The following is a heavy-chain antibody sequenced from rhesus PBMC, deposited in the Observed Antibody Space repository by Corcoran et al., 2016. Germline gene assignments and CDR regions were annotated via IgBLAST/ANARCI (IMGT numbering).Heavy chain of an antibody. CDR1: GFTFGSYA. J-gene: IGHJ3*01. CDR2: IIPLVGKT. CDR3: AGHIAAGLAFDF. Sequence: QVQLVQSGAEVKKPGASVKVSCKASGFTFGSYAIIWVRQAPGPGFEWMGVIIPLVGKTNYAEKFQGRVTITADTSTSTAYMERSSRRSEDTAVYYCAGHIAAGLAFDFWGQGLRVTVSS. V-gene: IGHV1-198*02. D-gene: IGHD6-13*01.